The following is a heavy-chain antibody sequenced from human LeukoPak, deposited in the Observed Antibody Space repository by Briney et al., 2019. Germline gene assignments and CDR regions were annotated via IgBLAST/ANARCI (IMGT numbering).Heavy chain of an antibody. CDR1: AFTFSSDA. D-gene: IGHD2-2*01. CDR3: AKVPSLYCSSTSCYPRGGYYGMDV. V-gene: IGHV3-23*01. J-gene: IGHJ6*02. CDR2: MSGSGGRT. Sequence: GGCLSLSCAASAFTFSSDAMSWVRQAPGKGLEWDSAMSGSGGRTYYGDSVKGRFTISRHNSNNTLNLQMNSLRAEDTAVYYCAKVPSLYCSSTSCYPRGGYYGMDVWGQGTTVTVSS.